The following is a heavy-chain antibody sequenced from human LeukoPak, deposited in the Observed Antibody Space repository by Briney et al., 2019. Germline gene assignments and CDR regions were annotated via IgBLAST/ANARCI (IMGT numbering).Heavy chain of an antibody. CDR3: ARGPEPRDY. CDR2: INHSGST. Sequence: SETLSLTCAVYGGSFSGYYWSWIRQPPGKGLEWIGEINHSGSTNYNPSLKSRVTISVDTSKNQSSLKLSSVTAADTAVYYCARGPEPRDYWGQGTLVTVSS. J-gene: IGHJ4*02. V-gene: IGHV4-34*01. CDR1: GGSFSGYY.